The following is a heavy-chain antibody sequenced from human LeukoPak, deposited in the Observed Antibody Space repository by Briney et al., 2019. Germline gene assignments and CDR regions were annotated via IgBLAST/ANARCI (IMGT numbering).Heavy chain of an antibody. CDR1: GFTFSSYG. Sequence: GGSLRLSCAASGFTFSSYGMHWVRQAPGKGLEWVAFIRYDGSNKYYADSVKGRFTISRDNSKNTLYLQMNSLRAEDTAVYYCAKDVDSSGYYPYFDYWGQGTLVTVSS. D-gene: IGHD3-22*01. V-gene: IGHV3-30*02. CDR2: IRYDGSNK. CDR3: AKDVDSSGYYPYFDY. J-gene: IGHJ4*02.